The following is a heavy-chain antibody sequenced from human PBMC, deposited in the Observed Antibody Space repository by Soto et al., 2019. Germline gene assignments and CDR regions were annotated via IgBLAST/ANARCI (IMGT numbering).Heavy chain of an antibody. Sequence: QVQLVESGGGVVQSGRSLRLSCAASGFTFSSYGIHWVRQAPGKGLEWVAFISYDGGNKYYADSVEGRFTISRDNPKNTLCLQMNSLRAEDTAVYYCAKVMITFGGTRYGLDVWGQGTTVTVSS. V-gene: IGHV3-30*18. CDR1: GFTFSSYG. CDR2: ISYDGGNK. J-gene: IGHJ6*01. D-gene: IGHD3-16*01. CDR3: AKVMITFGGTRYGLDV.